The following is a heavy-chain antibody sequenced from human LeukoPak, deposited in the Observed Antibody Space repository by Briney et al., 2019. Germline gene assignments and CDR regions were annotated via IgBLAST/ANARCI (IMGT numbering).Heavy chain of an antibody. D-gene: IGHD4-17*01. CDR3: ARDPKYGDLDY. CDR2: INSDGSST. V-gene: IGHV3-74*01. Sequence: GGSLRLSCAAFGVAVSGYWMNWVRQAPGKGLVWVARINSDGSSTSHADSVKGRFTISRDNAKNTLYLQMNSLRVDDTAMYYCARDPKYGDLDYWGLGTLVTVSS. J-gene: IGHJ4*02. CDR1: GVAVSGYW.